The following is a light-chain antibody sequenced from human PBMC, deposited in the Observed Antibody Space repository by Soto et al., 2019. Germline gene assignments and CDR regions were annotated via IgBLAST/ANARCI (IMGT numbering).Light chain of an antibody. CDR3: QQINSYPST. CDR1: QDISTY. Sequence: DIQLTQSPSSLSASVGDRVTITCRASQDISTYLAWYRQKPERAPELLIYAAYSLQTGVPARFSGSRSGTDFTLTISSLQPEDFATYYCQQINSYPSTFGQGTKVEIK. J-gene: IGKJ1*01. CDR2: AAY. V-gene: IGKV1-9*01.